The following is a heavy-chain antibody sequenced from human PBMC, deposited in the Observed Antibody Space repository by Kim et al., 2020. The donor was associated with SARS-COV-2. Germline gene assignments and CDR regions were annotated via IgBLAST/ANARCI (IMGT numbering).Heavy chain of an antibody. CDR1: GGSFSGYY. V-gene: IGHV4-34*01. CDR3: ARGRIYYGSGSPFAY. Sequence: SETLSLTCAVYGGSFSGYYWSWIRQPPGKGLEWIGETNHSGSTNYNPSLKSRVTISVDTSKNQFSLKLSSVTAADTAVYYCARGRIYYGSGSPFAYWGQGTLVTVSS. J-gene: IGHJ4*02. D-gene: IGHD3-10*01. CDR2: TNHSGST.